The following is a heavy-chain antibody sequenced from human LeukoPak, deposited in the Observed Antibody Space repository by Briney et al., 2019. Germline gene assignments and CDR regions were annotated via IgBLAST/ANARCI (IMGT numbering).Heavy chain of an antibody. V-gene: IGHV4-34*01. Sequence: SETLSLTCAVYGGSFSGYYWSWIRQPPGKGLEWIGEINHSGSTNYNPSLKSRVTIPVDTSKNQFSLKLSSVTAADTAVYYCARSSYYVDYWGQGTLVTVSS. CDR1: GGSFSGYY. CDR2: INHSGST. CDR3: ARSSYYVDY. D-gene: IGHD1-26*01. J-gene: IGHJ4*02.